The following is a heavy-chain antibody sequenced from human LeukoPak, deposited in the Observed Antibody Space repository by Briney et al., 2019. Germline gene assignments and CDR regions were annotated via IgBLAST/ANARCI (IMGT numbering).Heavy chain of an antibody. D-gene: IGHD3-22*01. CDR3: AKGYDSSGYRYYFDY. J-gene: IGHJ4*02. Sequence: GGSLRLSCAASGFTFGSYAMSWVRQAPGKGLEWVSAISVSGGSTYYADSVKGRFTISRDNSKNTLYLQMNSLRAEDTAVYYCAKGYDSSGYRYYFDYWGQGTLVTVSS. V-gene: IGHV3-23*01. CDR2: ISVSGGST. CDR1: GFTFGSYA.